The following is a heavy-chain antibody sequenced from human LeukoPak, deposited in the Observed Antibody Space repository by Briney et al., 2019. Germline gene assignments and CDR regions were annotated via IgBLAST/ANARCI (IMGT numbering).Heavy chain of an antibody. Sequence: GGSLRFSCAASGFTFSSFAMSWVRQAPGKGLEWVSSISGSGESTYYADYVKGRFTVSRDNSKNTVNLQLNSLRAEDTAVYYCAKDAIGQYRPYYFDCWGQGTLVTVSS. V-gene: IGHV3-23*01. CDR1: GFTFSSFA. J-gene: IGHJ4*02. CDR2: ISGSGEST. CDR3: AKDAIGQYRPYYFDC. D-gene: IGHD3-16*02.